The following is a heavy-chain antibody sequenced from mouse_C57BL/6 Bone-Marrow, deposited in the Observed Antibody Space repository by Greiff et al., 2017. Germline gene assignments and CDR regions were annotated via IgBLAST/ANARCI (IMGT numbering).Heavy chain of an antibody. J-gene: IGHJ3*01. CDR2: LWSGGST. D-gene: IGHD4-1*02. V-gene: IGHV2-2*01. CDR3: ARSQGLCQLGFAY. CDR1: GFSLTSYG. Sequence: VKVVESGPGLVQPSQSLSITCTVSGFSLTSYGVHWVRQSPGKGLEWLGVLWSGGSTDYTAAFISRLSISKDNSKSPVFFKMNSLQADDTAIYYCARSQGLCQLGFAYWGQGTLVTVAA.